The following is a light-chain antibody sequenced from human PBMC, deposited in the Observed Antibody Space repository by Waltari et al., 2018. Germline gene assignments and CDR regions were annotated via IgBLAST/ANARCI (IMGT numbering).Light chain of an antibody. CDR1: QSLRIY. CDR2: HAS. V-gene: IGKV3-20*01. Sequence: EIVLTQSPGTLSLSPGERATLSCRASQSLRIYLARYQQKPGQAPRLLIYHASTRATGIPDRFSGSGSGTDFSLTISRLEPEDFAVYYCQHYESLPVTFGQGTKVEIK. CDR3: QHYESLPVT. J-gene: IGKJ1*01.